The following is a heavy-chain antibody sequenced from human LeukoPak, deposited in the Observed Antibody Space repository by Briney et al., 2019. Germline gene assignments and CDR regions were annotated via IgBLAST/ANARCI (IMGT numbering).Heavy chain of an antibody. CDR3: ARVPNWIQAYYFDY. CDR2: ISAYNGNT. D-gene: IGHD5-18*01. CDR1: GYTFTGYY. Sequence: ASVKVSCKASGYTFTGYYMHWVRQAPGQGLEWMGWISAYNGNTNYAQKLQGRVTMTTDTSTSTAYMELRSLRSDDTAVYYCARVPNWIQAYYFDYWGQGTLVTVSS. J-gene: IGHJ4*02. V-gene: IGHV1-18*04.